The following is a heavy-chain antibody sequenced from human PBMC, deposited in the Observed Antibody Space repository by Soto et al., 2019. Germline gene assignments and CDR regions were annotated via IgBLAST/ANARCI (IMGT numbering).Heavy chain of an antibody. V-gene: IGHV5-51*01. D-gene: IGHD3-3*01. CDR3: ARSLRFLDMDV. J-gene: IGHJ6*03. Sequence: DSLEIYCKASGYSVISYWIGRMRQMPGKGLEWMGIIYPGDSDTRYSPSFQGQVTISADKSISTAYLQWSSLKASDTAMYYCARSLRFLDMDVWGKGTTVTVAS. CDR2: IYPGDSDT. CDR1: GYSVISYW.